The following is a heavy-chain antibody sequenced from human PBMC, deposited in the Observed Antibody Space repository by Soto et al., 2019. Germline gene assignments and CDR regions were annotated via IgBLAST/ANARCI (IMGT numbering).Heavy chain of an antibody. CDR2: IYHSGST. CDR3: ARRYGGNFDY. CDR1: GCCISSYY. D-gene: IGHD1-26*01. Sequence: PSETVSLTCTVSGCCISSYYWSWIRQPPGKGLDWIGYIYHSGSTNYNPSLKSRVTISVDTSKNQFSLKLSSVTAADTAVYYCARRYGGNFDYWGQGTLVTVSS. J-gene: IGHJ4*02. V-gene: IGHV4-59*12.